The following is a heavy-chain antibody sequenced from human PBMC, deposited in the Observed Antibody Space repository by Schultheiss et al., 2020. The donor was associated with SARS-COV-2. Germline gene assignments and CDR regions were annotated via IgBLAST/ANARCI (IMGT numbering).Heavy chain of an antibody. D-gene: IGHD2/OR15-2a*01. CDR1: GFTFSNAW. J-gene: IGHJ5*02. Sequence: GGSLRLSCAASGFTFSNAWMSWVRQAPGKGLEWVSVIYSGGSTYYADSVKGRFTISRENSKNTLYLQMNSLRAEDTAVYYCAKIRIGWFDPWGQGTLVTVSS. CDR2: IYSGGST. V-gene: IGHV3-53*01. CDR3: AKIRIGWFDP.